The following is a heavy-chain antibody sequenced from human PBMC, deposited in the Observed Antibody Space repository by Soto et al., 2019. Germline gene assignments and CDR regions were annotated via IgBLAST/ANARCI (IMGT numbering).Heavy chain of an antibody. CDR2: IYYSGST. V-gene: IGHV4-59*01. CDR3: ARDTSITGAFDY. D-gene: IGHD1-20*01. J-gene: IGHJ4*02. Sequence: QVQLQESGPGLVKPSETLSLTCTVSGGSISSYYWSWIRQPPVKGLEWIGYIYYSGSTNYNPSLKSRVTISVDTSKNQFSLKLSSVTAADTAVYYCARDTSITGAFDYWGQGTLVTVSS. CDR1: GGSISSYY.